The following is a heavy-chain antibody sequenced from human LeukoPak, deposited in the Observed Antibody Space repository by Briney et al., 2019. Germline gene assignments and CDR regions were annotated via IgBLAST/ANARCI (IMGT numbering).Heavy chain of an antibody. CDR3: AKDMGRLRYFDWLSDFDY. Sequence: GGSLRLSCAASGFTFSSYGMHWVRQVPGKGLEWVAVISYDGSNKYYADSVKGRFTISRDNSKNTLYLQMNSLRAEDTALYYCAKDMGRLRYFDWLSDFDYWGQGTLVTVSS. V-gene: IGHV3-30*18. CDR2: ISYDGSNK. D-gene: IGHD3-9*01. J-gene: IGHJ4*02. CDR1: GFTFSSYG.